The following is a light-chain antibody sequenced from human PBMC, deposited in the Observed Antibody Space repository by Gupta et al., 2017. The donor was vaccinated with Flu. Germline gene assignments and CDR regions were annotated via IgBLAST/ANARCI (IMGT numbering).Light chain of an antibody. Sequence: NSMLTQPHSVSESPGQTVTISCTRSSGSIATNYVQWYQQRPDRGHTTVIVVYNQRTFAVPDRFAFSIARAYNSASLTISGLKAEDAADYYCHSYASSTSVVFGGGTRMTVL. CDR1: SGSIATNY. CDR2: VYN. CDR3: HSYASSTSVV. V-gene: IGLV6-57*03. J-gene: IGLJ2*01.